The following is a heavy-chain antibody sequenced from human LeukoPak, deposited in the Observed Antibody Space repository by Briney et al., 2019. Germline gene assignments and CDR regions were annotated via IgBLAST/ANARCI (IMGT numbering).Heavy chain of an antibody. V-gene: IGHV3-30*02. Sequence: GGSLKLSCAASGFTFSSYGMHWVRQAPGKGLEWVAFIRYDGSNKYYADSVKGRFTISRDNSKNTLYLQMNSLRAEDTAVYYCAKVPLRDRGIFDYWGQGTLVTVSS. J-gene: IGHJ4*02. D-gene: IGHD3-10*01. CDR3: AKVPLRDRGIFDY. CDR2: IRYDGSNK. CDR1: GFTFSSYG.